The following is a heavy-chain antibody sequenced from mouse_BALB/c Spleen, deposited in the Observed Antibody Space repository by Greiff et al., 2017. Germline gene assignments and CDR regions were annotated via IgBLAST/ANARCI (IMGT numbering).Heavy chain of an antibody. J-gene: IGHJ4*01. CDR3: ARQYGNYVGYYAMDY. D-gene: IGHD2-10*02. V-gene: IGHV3-2*02. CDR2: ISYSGST. Sequence: VQLKESGPGLVKPSQSLSLTCTVTGYSITSDYAWNWIRQFPGNKLEWMGYISYSGSTSYNPSLKSRISITRDTSKNQFFLQLNSVTTEDTATYYCARQYGNYVGYYAMDYWGQGTSVTVSS. CDR1: GYSITSDYA.